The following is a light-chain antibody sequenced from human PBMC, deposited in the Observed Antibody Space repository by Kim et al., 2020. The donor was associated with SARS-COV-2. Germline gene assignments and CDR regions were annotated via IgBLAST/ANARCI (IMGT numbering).Light chain of an antibody. Sequence: EIVLTQSPGTLSSSPGERVTLSCRASQIITSTYLAWYQQRPGQAPRLLIHDISRRATGIPDRFTGSGSGTDFTLTISRLEPEDSAVYYCQQHEDAPLTFGGGTKVEIK. CDR2: DIS. J-gene: IGKJ4*01. CDR3: QQHEDAPLT. CDR1: QIITSTY. V-gene: IGKV3-20*01.